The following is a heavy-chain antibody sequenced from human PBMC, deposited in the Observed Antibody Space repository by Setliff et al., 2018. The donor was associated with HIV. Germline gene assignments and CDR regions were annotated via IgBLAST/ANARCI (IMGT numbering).Heavy chain of an antibody. D-gene: IGHD6-13*01. Sequence: ASVKVSCKASGYTFTGYYMHWVRQAPGQGLEWMGRINPNSGGTNYAQKLQGRVTMTRDTSISTAYMELSRLRSDDTAVYYCARPSFGSSSWKNDAFDIWGQGTMVTVSS. V-gene: IGHV1-2*06. CDR1: GYTFTGYY. CDR3: ARPSFGSSSWKNDAFDI. CDR2: INPNSGGT. J-gene: IGHJ3*02.